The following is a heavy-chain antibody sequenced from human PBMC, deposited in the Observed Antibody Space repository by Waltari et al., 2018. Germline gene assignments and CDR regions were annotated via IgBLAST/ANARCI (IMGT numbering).Heavy chain of an antibody. V-gene: IGHV4-4*02. J-gene: IGHJ5*02. Sequence: QLQLQESGPGLVKPSGTLSLSCAVSGDSVTSPNWWSWVRQSPQRGLEWIGHVLSTGKTNSSPSFASRVTMSLDASNNQFSLKVTSATAADTAVYYCARDRGRGLYLDAWGPGTLVTVSP. D-gene: IGHD2-15*01. CDR3: ARDRGRGLYLDA. CDR1: GDSVTSPNW. CDR2: VLSTGKT.